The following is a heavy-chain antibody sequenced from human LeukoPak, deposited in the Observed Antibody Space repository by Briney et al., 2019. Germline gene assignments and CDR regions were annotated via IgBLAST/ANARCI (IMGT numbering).Heavy chain of an antibody. CDR3: ARGLVPAAIRGWFDP. Sequence: SETLSLTCTVSGGSISSYYWSWIRQPPGKGLEWIGSIYHSGSTYYNPSLKSRVTISVDTSKNQFSLKLSSVTAADTAVYYCARGLVPAAIRGWFDPWGQGTLVTVSS. V-gene: IGHV4-38-2*02. D-gene: IGHD2-2*01. J-gene: IGHJ5*02. CDR2: IYHSGST. CDR1: GGSISSYY.